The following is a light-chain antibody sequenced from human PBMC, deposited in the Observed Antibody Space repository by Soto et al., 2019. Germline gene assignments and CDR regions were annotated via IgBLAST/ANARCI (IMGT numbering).Light chain of an antibody. Sequence: EVVMTQSPATLSVSPGERATLSCRASQSINSNLAWYQQKPGQAPRLLMFRASIRATGFPARFSGSGSGTEFNITISSLQSEDFAVYYCQQYNNWPPLTFGQGTRLEIK. J-gene: IGKJ5*01. V-gene: IGKV3-15*01. CDR3: QQYNNWPPLT. CDR2: RAS. CDR1: QSINSN.